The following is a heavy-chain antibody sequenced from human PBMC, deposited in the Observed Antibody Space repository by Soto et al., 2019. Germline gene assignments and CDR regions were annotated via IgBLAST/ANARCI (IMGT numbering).Heavy chain of an antibody. CDR1: GGTFSSYA. Sequence: QVQLVQSGAEVKKPGSSVKVSCKASGGTFSSYAISWVRQAPGQGLEWMGGIIPIFGTANYAQKFQGRVTITADKSTSTAYMELSSLRSEDTAEYYCASRGYSSSSYYYYGMDVWGQGTTVTVSS. V-gene: IGHV1-69*06. CDR3: ASRGYSSSSYYYYGMDV. D-gene: IGHD6-6*01. CDR2: IIPIFGTA. J-gene: IGHJ6*02.